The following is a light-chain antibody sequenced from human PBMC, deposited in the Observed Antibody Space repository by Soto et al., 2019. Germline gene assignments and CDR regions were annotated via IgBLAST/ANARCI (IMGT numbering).Light chain of an antibody. CDR1: ISDVGSSNL. Sequence: QSALTQPASVSGSPGQSITISCAGSISDVGSSNLVSWYQQHPGKVPKLIIYEGNRRPSGVSSRFSGSNSGKTASLTISGLQAEDEADYYCCSYVGARRYVFVIATKLTVI. CDR2: EGN. J-gene: IGLJ1*01. V-gene: IGLV2-23*01. CDR3: CSYVGARRYV.